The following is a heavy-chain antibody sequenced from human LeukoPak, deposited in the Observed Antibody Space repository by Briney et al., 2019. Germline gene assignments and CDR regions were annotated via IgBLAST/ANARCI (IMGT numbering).Heavy chain of an antibody. V-gene: IGHV4-38-2*02. CDR2: FYHSGST. Sequence: SETLSLTCTVSGYSISSGYYWGWIRQPPGKGLEWIGSFYHSGSTYYNPSLKSRVTISVDTSKNQFSLKLSSVTAADTAVYYCARRLGPDAHKRRSSWKSGNWFDPWGQGTLVTVSS. CDR3: ARRLGPDAHKRRSSWKSGNWFDP. J-gene: IGHJ5*02. CDR1: GYSISSGYY. D-gene: IGHD6-13*01.